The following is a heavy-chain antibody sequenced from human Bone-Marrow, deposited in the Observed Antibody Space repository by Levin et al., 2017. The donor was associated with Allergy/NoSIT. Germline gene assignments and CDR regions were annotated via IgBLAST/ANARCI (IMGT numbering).Heavy chain of an antibody. CDR1: GFTVSSNY. D-gene: IGHD3-22*01. CDR3: ASSYYDSSGYSDY. Sequence: GGSLRLSCAASGFTVSSNYMSWVRQAPGKGLEWVSVIYSGGSTYYADSVKGRFTISRDNSKNTLYLQMNSLRAEDTAVYYCASSYYDSSGYSDYWGQGTLVTVSS. J-gene: IGHJ4*02. CDR2: IYSGGST. V-gene: IGHV3-66*01.